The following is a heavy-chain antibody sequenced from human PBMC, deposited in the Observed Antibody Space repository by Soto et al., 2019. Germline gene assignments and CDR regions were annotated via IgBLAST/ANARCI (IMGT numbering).Heavy chain of an antibody. D-gene: IGHD3-22*01. CDR1: GGSFSGYY. J-gene: IGHJ4*02. CDR2: INHSGST. CDR3: ARGFYYDSSGYLILRD. Sequence: QVQLQQWGAGLLKPSETLSLTCAVYGGSFSGYYWSWIRQPPGKGLEWIGEINHSGSTNYNPSLKSRVTISADTSKNQFSLKLSSVTAADTAVYYCARGFYYDSSGYLILRDWGQGTLVTVSS. V-gene: IGHV4-34*01.